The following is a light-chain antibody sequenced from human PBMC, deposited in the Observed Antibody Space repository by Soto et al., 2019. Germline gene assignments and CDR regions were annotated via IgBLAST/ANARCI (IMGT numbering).Light chain of an antibody. J-gene: IGLJ1*01. CDR1: TSNIGSNY. Sequence: QSVLTQPPSASGTPGQGVTISCSGSTSNIGSNYVYWYQQLPGTAPKLLIYRNNQRPSGVPVRFSGSKSGTSASLAISGLQDEQEAASYCSSYTSSSTLVFGTGTKVTV. CDR2: RNN. V-gene: IGLV1-47*01. CDR3: SSYTSSSTLV.